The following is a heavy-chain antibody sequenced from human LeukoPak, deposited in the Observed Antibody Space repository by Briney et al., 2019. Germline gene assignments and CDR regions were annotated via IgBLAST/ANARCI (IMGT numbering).Heavy chain of an antibody. Sequence: GTSVKVSCKASGGTLSSYAIGGARQAPGPGLEWMGGIIPIFGTANYAQKFQGRVTITTDESTSTAYMELSSLRSEDTAVYYCASSPRGYSYGTYFDYWGQGTLVTVSS. CDR3: ASSPRGYSYGTYFDY. D-gene: IGHD5-18*01. J-gene: IGHJ4*02. CDR1: GGTLSSYA. CDR2: IIPIFGTA. V-gene: IGHV1-69*05.